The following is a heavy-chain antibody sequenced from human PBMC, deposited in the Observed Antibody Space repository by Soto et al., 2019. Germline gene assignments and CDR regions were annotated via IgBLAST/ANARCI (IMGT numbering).Heavy chain of an antibody. CDR1: GGSISSSSYY. Sequence: QLQLQESGPGLVKPSETLSLTCTVSGGSISSSSYYWGWIRQPPGKGLEWIGSIYYSGSTYYNPSLKSRVTITGDKYKNQFSLKLSSVTAADTAVYYCATTYAYLPDYWGQGTLVTVSS. CDR2: IYYSGST. J-gene: IGHJ4*02. D-gene: IGHD3-10*01. CDR3: ATTYAYLPDY. V-gene: IGHV4-39*01.